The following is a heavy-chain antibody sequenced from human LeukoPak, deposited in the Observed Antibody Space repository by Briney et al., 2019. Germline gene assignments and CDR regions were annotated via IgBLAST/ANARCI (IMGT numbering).Heavy chain of an antibody. Sequence: PGGSLRLSCAASGFTFSSYAMSWVRQAPGKGLEWVSAISGSGGSPYYADSVKGRFTISRDNSKNTLYLQMNSLRAEDTAVYYCAKSGRRGYCSGGSRCSGNYFDYWGQGTLVTVSS. V-gene: IGHV3-23*01. D-gene: IGHD2-15*01. CDR2: ISGSGGSP. CDR1: GFTFSSYA. CDR3: AKSGRRGYCSGGSRCSGNYFDY. J-gene: IGHJ4*02.